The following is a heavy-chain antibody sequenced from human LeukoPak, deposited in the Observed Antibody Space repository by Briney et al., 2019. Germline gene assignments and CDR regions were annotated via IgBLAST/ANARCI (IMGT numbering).Heavy chain of an antibody. CDR1: GYTFTNYD. Sequence: ASVKVSCKASGYTFTNYDINWVRQATGQGLEWMGWMNPNSGNTGYAQKFQGRVTMTRNTSISTAYMELSSLGSEDTAVYYCARGFLPVGYCTNGVCFPFDPWGQGTLVTVSS. D-gene: IGHD2-8*01. V-gene: IGHV1-8*01. CDR3: ARGFLPVGYCTNGVCFPFDP. CDR2: MNPNSGNT. J-gene: IGHJ5*02.